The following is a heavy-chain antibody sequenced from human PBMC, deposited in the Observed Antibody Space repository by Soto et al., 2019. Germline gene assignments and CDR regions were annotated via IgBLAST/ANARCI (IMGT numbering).Heavy chain of an antibody. CDR3: ARSYGDPEDYYYYYGMDV. D-gene: IGHD2-21*02. Sequence: LSLTCTVSGGSISSYYWSWIRQPAGKGLEWIGRIYTSGSTNYNPSLKSRVTMSVDTSKNQFSLKLSSVTAADTAVYYCARSYGDPEDYYYYYGMDVWGQGTTVTVSS. V-gene: IGHV4-4*07. CDR2: IYTSGST. CDR1: GGSISSYY. J-gene: IGHJ6*02.